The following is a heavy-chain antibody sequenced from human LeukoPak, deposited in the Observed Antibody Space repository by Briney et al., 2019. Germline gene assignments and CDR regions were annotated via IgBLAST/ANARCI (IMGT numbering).Heavy chain of an antibody. CDR2: INPNSGVT. V-gene: IGHV1-2*06. CDR3: ARVELSSSGSYYFDY. CDR1: GYTFPDFY. Sequence: ASVKVSCKTSGYTFPDFYLHWLRQSPGQGPEWMGRINPNSGVTNSAQKFQDRVTMTRDTSIDTAYMELNSLRSDDTAVYYCARVELSSSGSYYFDYWGQGTLVTVSS. J-gene: IGHJ4*02. D-gene: IGHD1-1*01.